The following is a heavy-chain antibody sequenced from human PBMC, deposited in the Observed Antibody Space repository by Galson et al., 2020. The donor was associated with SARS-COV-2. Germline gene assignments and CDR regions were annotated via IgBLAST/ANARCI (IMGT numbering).Heavy chain of an antibody. Sequence: GGSLRLSCAASGFTFTSYAMNWVRQAPGKGLEWVSAIHGGGAYTYYADSVKGRFTISKDSSKNSVYLQMNNLRVDDTAVYYCAKDRDANPHNWFDRWGQGTLVIVTS. V-gene: IGHV3-23*01. CDR3: AKDRDANPHNWFDR. CDR2: IHGGGAYT. CDR1: GFTFTSYA. D-gene: IGHD2-2*01. J-gene: IGHJ5*02.